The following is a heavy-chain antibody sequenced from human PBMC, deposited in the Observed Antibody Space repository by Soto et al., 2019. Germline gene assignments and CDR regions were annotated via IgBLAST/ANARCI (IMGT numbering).Heavy chain of an antibody. CDR1: GGSISSGGYS. D-gene: IGHD4-4*01. J-gene: IGHJ4*02. Sequence: QLQLQESGPGLVKPSQTLSLTCAVSGGSISSGGYSWNWIRQSPAQGLEWIGCLYHGGSTYYNPSLQSRVPLSVDRSKNHFSLNVTPVTAADAAVYFCARESRDGYSYFESWGQGIRVTVSS. CDR3: ARESRDGYSYFES. CDR2: LYHGGST. V-gene: IGHV4-30-2*06.